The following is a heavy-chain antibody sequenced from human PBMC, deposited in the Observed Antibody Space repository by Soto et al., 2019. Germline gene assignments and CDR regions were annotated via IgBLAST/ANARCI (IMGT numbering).Heavy chain of an antibody. J-gene: IGHJ4*02. D-gene: IGHD6-13*01. V-gene: IGHV4-34*01. CDR3: ARGLTGYSSQTFDY. CDR1: GGSFSRYY. Sequence: PSETLSLTCAVYGGSFSRYYWSWIRQPPGKGLEWIGEINHSGSTNYNPSLKSRVTISVDTSKNQFSLKLSSVTAADTAVYYCARGLTGYSSQTFDYWGQGTLDTVSS. CDR2: INHSGST.